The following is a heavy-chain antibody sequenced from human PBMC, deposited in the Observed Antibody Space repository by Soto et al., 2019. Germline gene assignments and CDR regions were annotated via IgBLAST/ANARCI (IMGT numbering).Heavy chain of an antibody. CDR2: ISYDGSNK. CDR3: ARAHTRDASSGYWGGADRYYFDY. CDR1: GFTFSSYA. J-gene: IGHJ4*02. Sequence: QVQLVESGGGVVQPGRSLRLSCAASGFTFSSYAMHWVRQAPGKGLEWVAVISYDGSNKYYADSVKGRFTISRDNSKNTLYLQMNSLRAEDTAVYYCARAHTRDASSGYWGGADRYYFDYWGQGTLVTVSS. D-gene: IGHD3-22*01. V-gene: IGHV3-30-3*01.